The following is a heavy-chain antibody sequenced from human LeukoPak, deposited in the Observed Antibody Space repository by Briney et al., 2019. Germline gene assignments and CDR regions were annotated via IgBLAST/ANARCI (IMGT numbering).Heavy chain of an antibody. J-gene: IGHJ4*02. Sequence: PSQTLSLTCSVSGGSISSGSYYWNWIRQPPGKGLEWIGEVNHAGNTNYSPSLKSRVTISVDTSKSQVSLRISSVTAADTAVYYCARRIGVMTSIDYWGQGSLVTVSS. CDR1: GGSISSGSYY. CDR3: ARRIGVMTSIDY. D-gene: IGHD3-16*01. V-gene: IGHV4-39*07. CDR2: VNHAGNT.